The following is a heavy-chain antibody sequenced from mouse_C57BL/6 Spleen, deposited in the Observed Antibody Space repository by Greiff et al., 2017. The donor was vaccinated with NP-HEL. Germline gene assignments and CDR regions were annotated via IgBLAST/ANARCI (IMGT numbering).Heavy chain of an antibody. Sequence: EVKLMESGGGLVKPGGSLKLSCAASGFTFSDYGMHWVRQAPEKGLEWVAYISSGSSTIYYADTVKGRFTISRDNAKNTLFLQMTSLRSEDTAMYYCARGHYDYDGYAMDYWGQGTSVTVSS. V-gene: IGHV5-17*01. J-gene: IGHJ4*01. CDR3: ARGHYDYDGYAMDY. CDR1: GFTFSDYG. D-gene: IGHD2-4*01. CDR2: ISSGSSTI.